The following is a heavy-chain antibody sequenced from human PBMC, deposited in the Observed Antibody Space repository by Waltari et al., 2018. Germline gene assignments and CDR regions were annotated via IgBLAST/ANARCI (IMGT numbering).Heavy chain of an antibody. V-gene: IGHV5-51*01. CDR2: IYPGDSET. CDR1: GYSFDNFW. Sequence: EVELVQSGAEVKKPGESLKISCKGYGYSFDNFWIGWVRQKPGRGLECLGIIYPGDSETRYSPSFLGQVTMSADKSISTVYLQRTSLQTSDTAIYYCARHVKGGGGGGYIEYWGQGTRVTVSS. J-gene: IGHJ4*02. D-gene: IGHD2-15*01. CDR3: ARHVKGGGGGGYIEY.